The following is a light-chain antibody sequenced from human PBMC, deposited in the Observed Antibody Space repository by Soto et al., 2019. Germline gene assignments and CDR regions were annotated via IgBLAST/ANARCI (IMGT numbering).Light chain of an antibody. CDR3: QQYNNYGSWT. J-gene: IGKJ1*01. Sequence: DIQMTQSPSTLSASVGDRVTITCRASQSISAWLAWYQQKPGKAPKLLIYKASSLEIGVPSRFSGSGSGTEFTLTISSLQPDDFATYYCQQYNNYGSWTFGQGTKVEIK. CDR2: KAS. CDR1: QSISAW. V-gene: IGKV1-5*03.